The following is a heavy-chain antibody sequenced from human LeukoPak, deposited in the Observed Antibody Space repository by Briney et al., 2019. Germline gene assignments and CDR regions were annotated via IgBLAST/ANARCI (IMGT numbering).Heavy chain of an antibody. CDR3: ARQREMATIIDY. CDR1: GGSISSYY. D-gene: IGHD5-24*01. J-gene: IGHJ4*02. Sequence: PSETLSLTCTVSGGSISSYYWSWIRQPPGKGLEWIGYIYYSGSTKYNPSLKSRVTISVDTSKNQFSLKLSSVTAADTAVYYCARQREMATIIDYWGQGTLVTVSS. V-gene: IGHV4-59*08. CDR2: IYYSGST.